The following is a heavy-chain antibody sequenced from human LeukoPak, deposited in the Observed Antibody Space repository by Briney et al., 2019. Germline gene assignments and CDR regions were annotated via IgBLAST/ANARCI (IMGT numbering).Heavy chain of an antibody. CDR1: GFTFSDYY. CDR3: ARDRSSSWYNRILNWFDP. D-gene: IGHD6-13*01. J-gene: IGHJ5*02. CDR2: ISSSGSTI. V-gene: IGHV3-11*04. Sequence: GGSLRLSCAASGFTFSDYYMSWIRQAPGKGLEWVSYISSSGSTIYYADSVKGRFTISRDNAKNSLYLQMNSLRAEDTAVYYCARDRSSSWYNRILNWFDPWGQGTLVTVSS.